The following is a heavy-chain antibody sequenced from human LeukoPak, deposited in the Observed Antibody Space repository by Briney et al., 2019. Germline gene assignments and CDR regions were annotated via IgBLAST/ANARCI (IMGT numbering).Heavy chain of an antibody. J-gene: IGHJ6*02. CDR3: ARSPADSRRDYYGMDI. CDR1: GFSFSSYS. D-gene: IGHD4-11*01. Sequence: GGSLRLSCAASGFSFSSYSMNWLRQAPGKGRECVSSISSSASHIYYADSVKGPFTTSRDNAKNSLYLQMTSLRADDTAVYFCARSPADSRRDYYGMDIWGPGTTVTVPS. V-gene: IGHV3-21*01. CDR2: ISSSASHI.